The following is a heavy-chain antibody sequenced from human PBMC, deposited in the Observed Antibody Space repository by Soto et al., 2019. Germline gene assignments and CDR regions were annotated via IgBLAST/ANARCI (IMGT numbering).Heavy chain of an antibody. J-gene: IGHJ4*02. V-gene: IGHV3-30*03. CDR3: ARSMMATIRGLDY. CDR1: GFTFSSYG. Sequence: SLRLSCAASGFTFSSYGMHWVRQAPGKGLEWVAVISYDGSNKYYADSVKGRFTISRDNSKNTLYLQMNSLRAEDTAVYYCARSMMATIRGLDYWGQGTLVTVSS. D-gene: IGHD5-12*01. CDR2: ISYDGSNK.